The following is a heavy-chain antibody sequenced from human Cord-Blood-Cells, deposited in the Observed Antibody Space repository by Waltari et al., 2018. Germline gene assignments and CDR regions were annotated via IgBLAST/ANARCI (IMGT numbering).Heavy chain of an antibody. V-gene: IGHV1-24*01. J-gene: IGHJ4*02. CDR1: GYPLTELS. CDR2: FDPEDGET. Sequence: QVQLVQSGAEVKKPGASVKGSCKVSGYPLTELSMHWVRQAPGKGLDWMGGFDPEDGETIYAQKFQGRVTMTEDTSTDTAYMELSSLRSEDTAVYYCATAVYSSSSFDYWGQGTLVTVSS. CDR3: ATAVYSSSSFDY. D-gene: IGHD6-6*01.